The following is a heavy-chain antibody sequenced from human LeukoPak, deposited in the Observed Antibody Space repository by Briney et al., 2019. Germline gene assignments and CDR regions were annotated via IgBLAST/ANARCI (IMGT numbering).Heavy chain of an antibody. J-gene: IGHJ3*02. CDR3: ARDRLPIDYGDFDDAFDI. CDR1: GYTFTSYG. Sequence: ASVKVSCKASGYTFTSYGISWVRQAPGQGLEWMGWISAYNGNTNYAQKLQGRVTMTTDASTSTAYMELRSLRSDDTAVYYCARDRLPIDYGDFDDAFDIWGQGTMVTVSS. D-gene: IGHD4-17*01. CDR2: ISAYNGNT. V-gene: IGHV1-18*01.